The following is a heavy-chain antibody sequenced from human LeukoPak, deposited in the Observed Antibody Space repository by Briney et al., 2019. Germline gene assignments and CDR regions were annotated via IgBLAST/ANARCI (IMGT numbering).Heavy chain of an antibody. CDR1: GFTFSSYW. D-gene: IGHD3-10*01. Sequence: GGSLRLSCAASGFTFSSYWMSWVRQAPGKGLEWVANIKQDGTEKFYVDSVKGRFTISRDNAKNSLYLQMNSLRVEDTAVYYCAKVAKYYYGSETYYFFEHWGQGTPVTASS. V-gene: IGHV3-7*01. J-gene: IGHJ4*02. CDR2: IKQDGTEK. CDR3: AKVAKYYYGSETYYFFEH.